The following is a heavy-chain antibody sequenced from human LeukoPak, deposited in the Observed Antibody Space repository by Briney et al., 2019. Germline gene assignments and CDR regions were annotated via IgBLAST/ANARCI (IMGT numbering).Heavy chain of an antibody. CDR2: IYPGDSES. CDR3: ATSGAYYYDSSGYYHDAFDI. CDR1: GYSFTSSW. V-gene: IGHV5-51*01. J-gene: IGHJ3*02. D-gene: IGHD3-22*01. Sequence: GESLKISCKGSGYSFTSSWIAWVRQMPGKGLEWMGIIYPGDSESIHSPSFQGQVTISADKSISTAYLQWSSLKASDTAMYYCATSGAYYYDSSGYYHDAFDIWGQGTMVTVSS.